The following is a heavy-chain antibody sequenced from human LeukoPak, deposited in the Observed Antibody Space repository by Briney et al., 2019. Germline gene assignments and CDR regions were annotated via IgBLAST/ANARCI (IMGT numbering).Heavy chain of an antibody. V-gene: IGHV3-23*01. CDR1: GFTFSSYV. Sequence: GGSLRLFCAASGFTFSSYVMTWARHAPGKGLEWVSAITNSGGATSYADSVKGRFTISRDNSKSTLYLQMNSLRAEDTAVYYCAKWGELLRTFDIWGQGTMVTVSS. D-gene: IGHD1-26*01. CDR3: AKWGELLRTFDI. CDR2: ITNSGGAT. J-gene: IGHJ3*02.